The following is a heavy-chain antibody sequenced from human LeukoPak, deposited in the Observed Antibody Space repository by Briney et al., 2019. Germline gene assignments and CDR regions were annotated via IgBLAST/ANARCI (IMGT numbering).Heavy chain of an antibody. CDR1: GYTFTSYA. J-gene: IGHJ6*02. D-gene: IGHD6-13*01. CDR2: INAGNGNT. V-gene: IGHV1-3*01. Sequence: ASVKVSCKASGYTFTSYAMHWVRQAPGQRLEWMGWINAGNGNTKYSQKFQGRVTITRDTSASTAYMELSSLRSEDTAVYYCARDRGGSSSWYPGRIYYYYGMDVWGQGTTVTVSS. CDR3: ARDRGGSSSWYPGRIYYYYGMDV.